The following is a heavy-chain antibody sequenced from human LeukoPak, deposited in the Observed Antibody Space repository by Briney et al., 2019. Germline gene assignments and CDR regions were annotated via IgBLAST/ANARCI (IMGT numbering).Heavy chain of an antibody. Sequence: GGSLRLSCAASGFTFSSYELYWVRQAPGKGLEWISYISSGSTIIKYADSVRGRFTISRDDARESLYLQMSSLRADDTAIYYCGASRQYVGAFDIWGQGTLVTVSS. CDR2: ISSGSTII. CDR1: GFTFSSYE. CDR3: GASRQYVGAFDI. J-gene: IGHJ3*02. D-gene: IGHD3-16*01. V-gene: IGHV3-48*03.